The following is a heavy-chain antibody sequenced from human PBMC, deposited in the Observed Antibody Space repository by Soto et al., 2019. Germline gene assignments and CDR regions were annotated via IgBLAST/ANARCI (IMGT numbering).Heavy chain of an antibody. Sequence: ASVKVSCKASGYTFTSFYMHWVRQAPGQGLEWMGIINPSGGSTSYAQKFQGRVTMTRDTSTSTVYMELSSLRSEDTAVYYCASPRRAVEMATIGFDAFDIWGQGTMVTVSS. V-gene: IGHV1-46*01. J-gene: IGHJ3*02. CDR2: INPSGGST. D-gene: IGHD5-12*01. CDR3: ASPRRAVEMATIGFDAFDI. CDR1: GYTFTSFY.